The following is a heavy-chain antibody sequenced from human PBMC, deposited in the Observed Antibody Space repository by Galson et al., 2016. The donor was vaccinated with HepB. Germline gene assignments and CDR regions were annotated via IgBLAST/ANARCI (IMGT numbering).Heavy chain of an antibody. CDR1: GYIFTNCY. CDR3: ARGFRWIENSLDY. Sequence: SVKVSCKASGYIFTNCYMHWVRQAPGQGLEWMGIINPSGGGTTYAQKFQGRVTMTSYTSTSTVYMELSSLRSEDTAVYYCARGFRWIENSLDYWGQGTLVTVSS. CDR2: INPSGGGT. D-gene: IGHD4-23*01. J-gene: IGHJ4*02. V-gene: IGHV1-46*01.